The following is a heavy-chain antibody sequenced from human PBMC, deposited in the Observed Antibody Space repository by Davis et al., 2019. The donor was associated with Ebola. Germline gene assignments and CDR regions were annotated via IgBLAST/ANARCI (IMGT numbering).Heavy chain of an antibody. CDR2: INTNTGNP. V-gene: IGHV7-4-1*02. Sequence: ASVKVSCKASGYTFTSYAMNWVRQAPGQGLEWLGWINTNTGNPTYAQGFTGRFVFSLVTSVSTACLQISSLKAEDTAVYYCAREGIVVGRWTFDIWGQGTMVTVSS. CDR1: GYTFTSYA. D-gene: IGHD2-2*01. CDR3: AREGIVVGRWTFDI. J-gene: IGHJ3*02.